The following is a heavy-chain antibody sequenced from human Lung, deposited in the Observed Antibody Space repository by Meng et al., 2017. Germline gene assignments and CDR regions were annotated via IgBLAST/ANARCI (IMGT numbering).Heavy chain of an antibody. Sequence: QVQLVQSGAEFKKPGASVKVSCKASGYTFTTYTINWVRQAHGRGLEWMGWISTNTGNPTYVQGFTGRFVFSLDPSVSTAYLQISSLEAADTAVYYCARGGDFDPWGQGTLVTVSS. CDR1: GYTFTTYT. D-gene: IGHD2/OR15-2a*01. J-gene: IGHJ5*02. CDR2: ISTNTGNP. CDR3: ARGGDFDP. V-gene: IGHV7-4-1*02.